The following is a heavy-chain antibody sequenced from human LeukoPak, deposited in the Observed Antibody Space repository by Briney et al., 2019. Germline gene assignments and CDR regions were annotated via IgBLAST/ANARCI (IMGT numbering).Heavy chain of an antibody. Sequence: ASVKVSYKASGGTFSSYAISWVRQAPGQGLEWMGRIIPIFGIANYAQKFQGRVTITADKSTSTAYMELSSLRSEDTAVYYCARDMTVTTSSDYYYGMDVWGQGTTVTVSS. D-gene: IGHD4-17*01. V-gene: IGHV1-69*04. CDR3: ARDMTVTTSSDYYYGMDV. CDR2: IIPIFGIA. CDR1: GGTFSSYA. J-gene: IGHJ6*02.